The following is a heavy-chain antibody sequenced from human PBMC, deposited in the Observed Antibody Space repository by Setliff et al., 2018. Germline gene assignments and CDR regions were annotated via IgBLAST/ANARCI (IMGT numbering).Heavy chain of an antibody. CDR2: IYPSDSDT. CDR3: ARRQGANWGSDYYYGMDV. D-gene: IGHD7-27*01. CDR1: GYSFTRYW. V-gene: IGHV5-51*01. J-gene: IGHJ6*02. Sequence: GESLKISCKGSGYSFTRYWIGWVRQMPGKGLEWMGIIYPSDSDTRYSSSFQGQVTISADKSISTAYLQWSSLKASDTAMYYCARRQGANWGSDYYYGMDVWGQGTTVTVS.